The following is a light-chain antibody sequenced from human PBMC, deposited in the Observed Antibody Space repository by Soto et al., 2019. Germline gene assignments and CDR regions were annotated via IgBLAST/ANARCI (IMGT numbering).Light chain of an antibody. CDR3: HQYGDSSRT. CDR2: GAS. J-gene: IGKJ1*01. Sequence: EIVLTPAPDTLSLSPGERATLSYRASKRFSRSYLAWSQHKPGQAPRLLIYGASSSATGIPDRFSGSGSGTDFTLTISRLEPDDFAGDDCHQYGDSSRTFGQGTKGEI. V-gene: IGKV3-20*01. CDR1: KRFSRSY.